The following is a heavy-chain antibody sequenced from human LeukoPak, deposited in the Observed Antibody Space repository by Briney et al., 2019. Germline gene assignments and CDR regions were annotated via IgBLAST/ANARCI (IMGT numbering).Heavy chain of an antibody. V-gene: IGHV1-46*01. CDR3: ARDMSIAARPNAFDI. J-gene: IGHJ3*02. CDR1: GYTFTSYY. Sequence: VASVKVSCKASGYTFTSYYMHWVRQAPGQGLEWMGIINPSGGSTSYAQKFQGRVTMTRDMSTSTVYMELSSLRSEDTAVYYCARDMSIAARPNAFDIWGQGTMVTVSS. CDR2: INPSGGST. D-gene: IGHD6-6*01.